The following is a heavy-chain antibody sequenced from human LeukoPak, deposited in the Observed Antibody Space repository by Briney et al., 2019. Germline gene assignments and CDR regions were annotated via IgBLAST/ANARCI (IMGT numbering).Heavy chain of an antibody. Sequence: GGSLRLSCAASRFTFSSYAMSWVRQVPGKGLEWVSVISGTGGTTYYSDSVKGRFTISRDNSKNTLYLQMSSLRAEDTAVYYCAKGGVLLSGGMQLLRYFDYWGQGALVTVSS. CDR2: ISGTGGTT. V-gene: IGHV3-23*01. CDR1: RFTFSSYA. D-gene: IGHD3-10*01. J-gene: IGHJ4*02. CDR3: AKGGVLLSGGMQLLRYFDY.